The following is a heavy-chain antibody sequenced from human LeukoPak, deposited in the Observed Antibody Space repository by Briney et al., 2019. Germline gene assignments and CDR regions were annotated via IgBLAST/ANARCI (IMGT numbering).Heavy chain of an antibody. D-gene: IGHD4-17*01. V-gene: IGHV3-30*02. J-gene: IGHJ4*02. CDR3: ARDLGRNYGDYDY. CDR2: IRYDGSNK. CDR1: GFTFSSYG. Sequence: GGSLRLSCAASGFTFSSYGMHWVRQAPGKGLEWVAFIRYDGSNKYYADSVKGRFTISRDNSKNTLYLQMNSLRAEDTAVYYCARDLGRNYGDYDYWGQGTLVTVSS.